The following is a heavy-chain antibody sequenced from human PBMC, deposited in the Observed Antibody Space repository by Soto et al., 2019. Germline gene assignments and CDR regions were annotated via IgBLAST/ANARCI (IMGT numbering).Heavy chain of an antibody. J-gene: IGHJ4*02. D-gene: IGHD3-16*02. Sequence: GGSLRLSCAASGFTFSSYAMSWVRQAPGKGLEWVSAISGSGGSTYYADSVKGRFTISRDNSKNTLYLQMNSLRAEDTAVYYCAKDRDPYGQLEIMITFGGVIVGNFDYWGQGTLVTVSS. CDR1: GFTFSSYA. V-gene: IGHV3-23*01. CDR2: ISGSGGST. CDR3: AKDRDPYGQLEIMITFGGVIVGNFDY.